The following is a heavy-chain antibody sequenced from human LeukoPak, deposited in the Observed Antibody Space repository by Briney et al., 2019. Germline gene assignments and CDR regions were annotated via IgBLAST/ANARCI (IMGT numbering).Heavy chain of an antibody. CDR1: GGSISSYY. J-gene: IGHJ3*02. CDR3: ARDTRDAFDI. Sequence: SETLSLTCTVSGGSISSYYWSWIRQPPGKGLEWIGYIYYSGSTNYNPSLKSRVTISVDTSKNQFSLKLSSVTAADTAVYYCARDTRDAFDIWGQGTMVTVSS. CDR2: IYYSGST. V-gene: IGHV4-59*12.